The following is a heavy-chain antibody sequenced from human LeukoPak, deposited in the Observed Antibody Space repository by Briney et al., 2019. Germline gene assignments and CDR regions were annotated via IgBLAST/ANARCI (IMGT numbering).Heavy chain of an antibody. J-gene: IGHJ4*02. CDR1: GFTFSTYW. CDR3: ARGGYQLLWY. V-gene: IGHV3-7*04. Sequence: PEGSLRLSCAASGFTFSTYWMSWVRQAPGTGLEWVASIKQDGSEKSYVDSVKGRFTISRDNAKNSLYLQMNSLRAEDTAVYYCARGGYQLLWYWGQGTLVTVSS. CDR2: IKQDGSEK. D-gene: IGHD2-2*01.